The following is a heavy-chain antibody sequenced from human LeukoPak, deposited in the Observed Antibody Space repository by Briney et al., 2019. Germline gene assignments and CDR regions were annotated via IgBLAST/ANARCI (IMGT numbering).Heavy chain of an antibody. Sequence: SGTLSLTCAVYGGSFSGHYWSWIRQPPGKGLEWMGEINDNGNTNYNPSLKSRVTMSVDRSKSQFSLKLSSVTAADTAMYYCAREILGATTPDYWGQGTLVAVSS. V-gene: IGHV4-34*01. J-gene: IGHJ4*02. CDR3: AREILGATTPDY. D-gene: IGHD1-26*01. CDR2: INDNGNT. CDR1: GGSFSGHY.